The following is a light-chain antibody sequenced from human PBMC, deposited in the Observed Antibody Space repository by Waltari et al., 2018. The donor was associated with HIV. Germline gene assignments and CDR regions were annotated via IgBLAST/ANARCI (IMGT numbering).Light chain of an antibody. CDR1: SSDIGLYNF. Sequence: QSALTQPPSASGSPGQSVTISSAGTSSDIGLYNFVSWYQHPPGKAPKLMIYDVSRRPSGVPDRFSGSKSGNTASLTVSGLQADDEATYYCFSYAGNNFLLFGGGTKLTVL. J-gene: IGLJ2*01. CDR2: DVS. V-gene: IGLV2-8*01. CDR3: FSYAGNNFLL.